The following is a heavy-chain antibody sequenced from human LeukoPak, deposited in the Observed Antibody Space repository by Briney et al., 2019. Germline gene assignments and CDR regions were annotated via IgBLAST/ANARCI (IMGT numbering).Heavy chain of an antibody. CDR3: ARRSQTTAGRGIDY. CDR1: GASISSSSSFF. V-gene: IGHV4-39*01. CDR2: MSNSGIT. Sequence: PSETLSLTCTVSGASISSSSSFFWAWIRQPPGKGLEWIGTMSNSGITYYNPSLKSRVTISGDTSKNQFSLKLSSVTAADTAVFYCARRSQTTAGRGIDYWGQGTLVTVSS. J-gene: IGHJ4*02. D-gene: IGHD6-13*01.